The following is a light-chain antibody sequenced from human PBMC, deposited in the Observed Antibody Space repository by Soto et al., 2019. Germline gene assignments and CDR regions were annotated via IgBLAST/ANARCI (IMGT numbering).Light chain of an antibody. Sequence: IVMTQSPATLSVSPGERATLSCRASQSVSSNLAWYQQKPGQSPRLLIYGASTRATGIPARFSGSGSGTEFTLTISSLQSEDFAFYYCQQYNNWPPRTFGPGTKVDIK. CDR1: QSVSSN. CDR3: QQYNNWPPRT. CDR2: GAS. J-gene: IGKJ3*01. V-gene: IGKV3-15*01.